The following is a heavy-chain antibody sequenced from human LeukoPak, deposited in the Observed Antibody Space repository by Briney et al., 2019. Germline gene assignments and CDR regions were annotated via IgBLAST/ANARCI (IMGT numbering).Heavy chain of an antibody. D-gene: IGHD5-24*01. J-gene: IGHJ4*02. V-gene: IGHV3-23*01. CDR1: GFTLTSYG. Sequence: GGSLRLSCGACGFTLTSYGMRLVRQAPGEGLEVVSGISGRWGNTYYADSVKCRFTISRDNSENTLYVQVNSLRRKDSRVYQCPKDPDRWLQLRLGFSDWGQGNLVSVSS. CDR3: PKDPDRWLQLRLGFSD. CDR2: ISGRWGNT.